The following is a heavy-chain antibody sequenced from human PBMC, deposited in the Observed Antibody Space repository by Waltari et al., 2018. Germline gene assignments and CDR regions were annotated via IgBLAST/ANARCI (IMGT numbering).Heavy chain of an antibody. V-gene: IGHV4-39*07. CDR1: GDSISNNNYY. Sequence: LVEPSETLSLTCTASGDSISNNNYYWGWIRQPRGTGLQWIGSIHYIGDTYYSSSLKSRVIISVDTSNNQFSLRLTPVTAADTAIYFCARNQRGWFDAFDIWGQGTAVTVSS. J-gene: IGHJ3*02. CDR2: IHYIGDT. CDR3: ARNQRGWFDAFDI. D-gene: IGHD6-19*01.